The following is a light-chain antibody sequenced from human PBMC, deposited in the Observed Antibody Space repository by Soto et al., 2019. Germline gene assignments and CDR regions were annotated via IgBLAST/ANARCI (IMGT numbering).Light chain of an antibody. Sequence: AIRMTQSPSSFSASTGDRVTITCRASQGISSYLAWYQQKPGKAPKLLIYAASTLQSGVPSRFSGSGSGTDLTLTISCQQSEDFATYYCQQYYSYPGTFGQGTKLEIK. CDR3: QQYYSYPGT. V-gene: IGKV1-8*01. CDR1: QGISSY. CDR2: AAS. J-gene: IGKJ2*01.